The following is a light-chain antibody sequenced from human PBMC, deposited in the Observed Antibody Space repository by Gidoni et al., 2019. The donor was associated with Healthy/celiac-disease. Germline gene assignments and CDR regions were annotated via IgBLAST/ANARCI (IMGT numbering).Light chain of an antibody. CDR3: QQYNSYST. CDR2: DAS. V-gene: IGKV1-5*01. J-gene: IGKJ1*01. Sequence: DIQMTQSPSTLSASVGDRVTITCRASQSISSWLAWYQQKPGKAPKLLIYDASSLESGVPSRFSGSGSATEFTLTISSLQPDDFATYYCQQYNSYSTFGQXTKVEIK. CDR1: QSISSW.